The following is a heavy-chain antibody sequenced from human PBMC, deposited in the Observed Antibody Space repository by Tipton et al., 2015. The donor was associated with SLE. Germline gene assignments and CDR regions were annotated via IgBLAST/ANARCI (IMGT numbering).Heavy chain of an antibody. J-gene: IGHJ6*02. D-gene: IGHD3-10*01. V-gene: IGHV4-59*01. CDR3: ARDWRGYYGSQAYYYYGMDV. Sequence: TLSLTCTVSGVSISHYYWSWIRQPPGKGLEWIGYISHSGSTNYNPSLKSRVTISADTSKNQFSLRVNSVASADTAVYYCARDWRGYYGSQAYYYYGMDVWGQGTTVIVSS. CDR2: ISHSGST. CDR1: GVSISHYY.